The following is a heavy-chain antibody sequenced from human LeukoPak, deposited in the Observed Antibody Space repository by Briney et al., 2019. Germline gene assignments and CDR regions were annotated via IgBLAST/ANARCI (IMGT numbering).Heavy chain of an antibody. J-gene: IGHJ4*02. CDR3: ATRGLYGSGSYYRNYFDY. V-gene: IGHV1-69*05. D-gene: IGHD3-10*01. CDR2: IIPIFGTA. CDR1: GGTFSSYA. Sequence: SVKVSCKASGGTFSSYAISWVRQAPGQGLEWMGGIIPIFGTANYAQKFQGRVTITTDESTSTAYMELSSLRSEDTAVYYCATRGLYGSGSYYRNYFDYWGQGTLVTVSS.